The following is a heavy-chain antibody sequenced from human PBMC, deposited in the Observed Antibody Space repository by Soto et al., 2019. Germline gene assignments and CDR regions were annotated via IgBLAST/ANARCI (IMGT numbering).Heavy chain of an antibody. Sequence: SETLSLTCTVSGGSISSGDYYWSWIRQPPGKGLEWIGYIYYSGSTYYNPSLKSRVTISVDTSKNQFSLKLSSVTAADTAVYYCARDSGSYPIQHWGQGTLVTVS. CDR1: GGSISSGDYY. D-gene: IGHD1-26*01. CDR3: ARDSGSYPIQH. CDR2: IYYSGST. V-gene: IGHV4-30-4*02. J-gene: IGHJ1*01.